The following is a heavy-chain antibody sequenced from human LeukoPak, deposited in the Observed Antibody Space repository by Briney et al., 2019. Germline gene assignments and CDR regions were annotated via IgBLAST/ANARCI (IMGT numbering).Heavy chain of an antibody. Sequence: GASVKVSCAASDYTFTSYAINWVRLAPGQGLEWMGRISAYTGNTNYAQNLQGRVTMTTDTSTSTAYMELRSLRSDDTAVYYCARAIIRDGSDYAFDIWGQGTVVTVSS. CDR3: ARAIIRDGSDYAFDI. V-gene: IGHV1-18*01. D-gene: IGHD3-10*01. CDR2: ISAYTGNT. J-gene: IGHJ3*02. CDR1: DYTFTSYA.